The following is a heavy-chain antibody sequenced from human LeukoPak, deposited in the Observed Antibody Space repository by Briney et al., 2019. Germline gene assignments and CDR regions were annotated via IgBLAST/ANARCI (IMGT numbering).Heavy chain of an antibody. V-gene: IGHV4-4*09. J-gene: IGHJ4*02. CDR3: ARAYYYSSGQYYFDY. Sequence: SETLSLTCTVSGGSIDTYYWNWIRQPPGKGLEWIGYVFHTGSTNYNPSLKSRVTISVDTSKNQFSLKLSSVTAADTAVYYCARAYYYSSGQYYFDYWGQGTLVTVSS. D-gene: IGHD6-25*01. CDR2: VFHTGST. CDR1: GGSIDTYY.